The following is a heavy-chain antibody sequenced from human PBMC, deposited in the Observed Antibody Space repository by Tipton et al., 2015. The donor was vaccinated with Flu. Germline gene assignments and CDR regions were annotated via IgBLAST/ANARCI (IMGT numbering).Heavy chain of an antibody. CDR2: ISKGGTT. Sequence: TLSLTCTVSGVYIGNDGDYWTWIRQGPGGGLEWIGYISKGGTTSYNPSLKSRVIISEDISKNQFSLKLTSVTAADTAVYYCVRGVDDKILLDFYSHWLDVWGQGTLVSVSS. CDR1: GVYIGNDGDY. D-gene: IGHD2-21*01. CDR3: VRGVDDKILLDFYSHWLDV. J-gene: IGHJ5*02. V-gene: IGHV4-31*03.